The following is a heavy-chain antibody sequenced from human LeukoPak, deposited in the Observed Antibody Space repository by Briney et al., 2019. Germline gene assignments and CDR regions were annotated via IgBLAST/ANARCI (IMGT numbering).Heavy chain of an antibody. CDR3: ARASLNTGGYFDY. CDR1: GYTFTSYY. D-gene: IGHD7-27*01. V-gene: IGHV1-46*03. J-gene: IGHJ4*02. Sequence: ASVKVSCKASGYTFTSYYIHWVRQAPGQGLEWMGIINPSGGSTSYAQKFQGRVTMTRDTSTSTVYMELSSLRSEDTAVYYCARASLNTGGYFDYWGQGTLVTVSP. CDR2: INPSGGST.